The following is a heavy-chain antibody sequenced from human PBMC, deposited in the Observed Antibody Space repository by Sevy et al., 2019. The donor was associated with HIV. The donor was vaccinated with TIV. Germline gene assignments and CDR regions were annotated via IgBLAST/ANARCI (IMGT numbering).Heavy chain of an antibody. CDR3: ARIVSGDSIGYFPDY. CDR2: IDWDDDK. J-gene: IGHJ4*02. Sequence: SGPTLVKPTQTLTLTCTFSGFSLSTSGMCVSWIRQPPGKALEWLALIDWDDDKYYRTSLKTRLTISKDTSKNQVVLTMTHMNPVDTATYYCARIVSGDSIGYFPDYWGQGTLVTVSS. D-gene: IGHD3-22*01. CDR1: GFSLSTSGMC. V-gene: IGHV2-70*01.